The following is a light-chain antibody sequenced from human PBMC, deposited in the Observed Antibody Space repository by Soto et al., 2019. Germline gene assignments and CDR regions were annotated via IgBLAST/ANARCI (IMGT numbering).Light chain of an antibody. CDR1: QSINKW. CDR2: KAS. V-gene: IGKV1-5*03. J-gene: IGKJ2*01. CDR3: QQYHSYPYT. Sequence: DIQMTQSPSTLSASVGDRVTITCRPRQSINKWLAWSQQKPGKAPNLLIYKASILESGVPSRFSGSGSGTEFTLTISSLQPDDFAAYHCQQYHSYPYTFGQGTRLEI.